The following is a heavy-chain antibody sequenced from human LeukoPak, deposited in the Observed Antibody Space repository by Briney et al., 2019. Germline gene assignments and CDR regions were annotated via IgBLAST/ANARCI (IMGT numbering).Heavy chain of an antibody. CDR1: GGSFSGYY. CDR2: INHSGST. D-gene: IGHD5-18*01. CDR3: AGKPRGYSYRYFDY. J-gene: IGHJ4*02. Sequence: SSETLSLTCAVYGGSFSGYYWSWIRQPPGKGLEWIGEINHSGSTNYNPSLKSRVTISVDTSKNQFSLKLSSVTAADTAVYYCAGKPRGYSYRYFDYWGQGTLVTVSS. V-gene: IGHV4-34*01.